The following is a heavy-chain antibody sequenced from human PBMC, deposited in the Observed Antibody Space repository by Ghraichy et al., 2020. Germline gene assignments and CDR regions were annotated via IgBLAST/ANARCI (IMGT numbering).Heavy chain of an antibody. V-gene: IGHV3-23*01. Sequence: GESLNISCAASGFIFNNYAMSWVRQAPGKGLEWVSAISGGSDNIYYGDSVKGRFTISRDNSKNTLFLQMSSLRAEDTAVYYCAKGFTYFDYWDQGNLVTVSS. CDR2: ISGGSDNI. J-gene: IGHJ4*02. D-gene: IGHD3-10*01. CDR1: GFIFNNYA. CDR3: AKGFTYFDY.